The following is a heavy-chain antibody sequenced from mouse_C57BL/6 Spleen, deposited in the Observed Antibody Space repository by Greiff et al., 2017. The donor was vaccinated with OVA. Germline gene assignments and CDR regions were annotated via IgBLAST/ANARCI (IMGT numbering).Heavy chain of an antibody. Sequence: QVQLQQPGAELVKPGASVKLSCKASGYTFTSYWMHWVKQRPGQGLEWIGMIHPNSGSTNYNEKFKSKATLTVDKSSSTAYMQLSSLTSEDSAVSYCARGPLYYGNYDAMDYWGQGTSVTVSS. J-gene: IGHJ4*01. CDR2: IHPNSGST. CDR1: GYTFTSYW. CDR3: ARGPLYYGNYDAMDY. V-gene: IGHV1-64*01. D-gene: IGHD2-1*01.